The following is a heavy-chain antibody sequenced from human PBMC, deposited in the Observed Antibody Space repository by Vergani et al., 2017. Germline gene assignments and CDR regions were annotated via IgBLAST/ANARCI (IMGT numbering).Heavy chain of an antibody. Sequence: QEQLVQSGAEVRKPGASVKVSFKASGYNFTSFDINWVRLATGQGLEWMGWMNPKSGNTAYAAKLQGRITLTRDSSTDTAYMEMKSLRSEDTAIYFCARGVLDSKYRHNWFGPWGQGTVVTVSS. J-gene: IGHJ5*02. CDR1: GYNFTSFD. CDR2: MNPKSGNT. V-gene: IGHV1-8*01. D-gene: IGHD3/OR15-3a*01. CDR3: ARGVLDSKYRHNWFGP.